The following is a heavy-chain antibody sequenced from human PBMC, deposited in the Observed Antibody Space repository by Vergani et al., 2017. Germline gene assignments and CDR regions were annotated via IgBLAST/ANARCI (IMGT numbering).Heavy chain of an antibody. CDR3: AKDALRFSYYGMDV. CDR1: GFTFDDYA. V-gene: IGHV3-23*04. D-gene: IGHD3-3*01. J-gene: IGHJ6*02. CDR2: ISGSGGST. Sequence: EVQLVESGGGLVQPGRSLRLSCAASGFTFDDYAMHWVRQAPGKGLEWGSAISGSGGSTYYADSVKGRFTISRDNSKNTLYLQMNSLRAEDTAVYYCAKDALRFSYYGMDVWGQGTTVTVSS.